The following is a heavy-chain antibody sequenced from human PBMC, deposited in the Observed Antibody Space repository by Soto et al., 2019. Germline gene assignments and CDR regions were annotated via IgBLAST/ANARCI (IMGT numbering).Heavy chain of an antibody. J-gene: IGHJ4*02. CDR3: ANVSRKGSAIDFDY. CDR2: VNPNNGDT. V-gene: IGHV1-8*01. Sequence: QVQLVQSGAELKKPGASVKVSCKASGYTFSHYDMNWVRQATGQGPEWIGWVNPNNGDTGYAQKFQGRVTLTTDISTTTAYMELTRLRSEDTTIYYCANVSRKGSAIDFDYWGQGTLITVSS. D-gene: IGHD3-10*01. CDR1: GYTFSHYD.